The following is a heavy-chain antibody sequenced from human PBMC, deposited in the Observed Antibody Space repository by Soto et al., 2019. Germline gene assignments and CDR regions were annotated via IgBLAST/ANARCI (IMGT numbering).Heavy chain of an antibody. Sequence: SETLSLTCAVSGDSISSGGYSWNWIRQAPRKGLEWIGYIYYSGSTNYNPSLKSRVTISVETSKNQFSLKLNSMTAADTAVYYCARHNYGSGSTYFDYWGQGTLVTVS. D-gene: IGHD3-10*01. J-gene: IGHJ4*02. CDR2: IYYSGST. V-gene: IGHV4-61*08. CDR1: GDSISSGGYS. CDR3: ARHNYGSGSTYFDY.